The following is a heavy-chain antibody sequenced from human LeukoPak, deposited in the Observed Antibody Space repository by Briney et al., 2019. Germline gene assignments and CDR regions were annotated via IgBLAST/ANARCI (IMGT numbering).Heavy chain of an antibody. J-gene: IGHJ4*01. CDR3: ARDGTAPGLYFAL. V-gene: IGHV3-7*01. D-gene: IGHD6-13*01. Sequence: PGGSLRLSCAVSGFTFTNYWMNWVRQAPGKGLEWVASIRQDGGERSYVDSVKGRFTISRDNTKNSLYLQMAYLRAGDTAVYYCARDGTAPGLYFALWGQGTLVTVSS. CDR2: IRQDGGER. CDR1: GFTFTNYW.